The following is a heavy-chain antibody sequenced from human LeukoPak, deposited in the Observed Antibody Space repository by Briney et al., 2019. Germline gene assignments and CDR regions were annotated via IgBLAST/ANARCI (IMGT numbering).Heavy chain of an antibody. CDR3: ARARITMVRGALRY. D-gene: IGHD3-10*01. V-gene: IGHV1-2*02. Sequence: ASVEVSCKASGYTFTGYYMHWVRQAPGQGLEWMGWINPNSGGTNYAQKFQGRVTMTRDTSISTAYMELSRLRSDDTAVYYCARARITMVRGALRYWGQGTLVTVSS. J-gene: IGHJ4*02. CDR1: GYTFTGYY. CDR2: INPNSGGT.